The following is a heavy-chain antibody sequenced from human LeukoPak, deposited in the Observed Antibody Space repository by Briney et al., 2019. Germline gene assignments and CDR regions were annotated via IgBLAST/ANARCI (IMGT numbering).Heavy chain of an antibody. CDR3: AKDIAMVRGVKDYYYGMDV. V-gene: IGHV3-23*01. CDR1: GFTFSRYW. Sequence: GGSLRLSCAASGFTFSRYWMSWVRQAPGEGLEWVSTISGSGASTYYADSVKGRFTISRDNSKNTLVLQMNSLRAEDTAVYYCAKDIAMVRGVKDYYYGMDVWGQGTTVTVSS. D-gene: IGHD3-10*01. CDR2: ISGSGAST. J-gene: IGHJ6*02.